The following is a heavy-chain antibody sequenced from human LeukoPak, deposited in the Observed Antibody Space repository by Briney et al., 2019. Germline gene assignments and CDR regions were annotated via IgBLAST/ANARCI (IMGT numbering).Heavy chain of an antibody. V-gene: IGHV1-69*06. CDR3: ARGHRRIVVVPAGLLHP. CDR1: GGTFSSYA. D-gene: IGHD2-2*01. CDR2: IIPIFGTA. J-gene: IGHJ5*02. Sequence: SVKVSCKASGGTFSSYAISWVRQAPGQGLEWMGGIIPIFGTANYAQKFQGRVTITADKSTSTAYMELSSLRSEDTAVYYCARGHRRIVVVPAGLLHPWGQGTLVTVSS.